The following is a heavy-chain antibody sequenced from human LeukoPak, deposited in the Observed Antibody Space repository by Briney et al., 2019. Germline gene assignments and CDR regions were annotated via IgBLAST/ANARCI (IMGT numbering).Heavy chain of an antibody. CDR1: GFTFGSYG. V-gene: IGHV3-30*03. Sequence: GGSLRLSCAASGFTFGSYGMHWVRQAPGKGLEWVAVISYDGSNKYYAGSVKGRFTISRDNSKNTLYLQMNSLRAEDTAVYCAPTLVLGEWGQGTLVTVSS. J-gene: IGHJ4*02. CDR2: ISYDGSNK. CDR3: PTLVLGE. D-gene: IGHD2-8*01.